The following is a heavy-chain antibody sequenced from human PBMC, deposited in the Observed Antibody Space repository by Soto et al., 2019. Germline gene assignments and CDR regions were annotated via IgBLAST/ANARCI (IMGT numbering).Heavy chain of an antibody. CDR1: GGSISSGGYS. D-gene: IGHD3-22*01. Sequence: SETLSLTCAVSGGSISSGGYSWSWIRQPPGKGLEWIGYIYHSGSTYYNPSLKSRVTISVDRSKNQFSLKLSSVTAADTAVYYCARARWYDSSGYFNWFDPWGQGTLVTVS. J-gene: IGHJ5*02. CDR2: IYHSGST. CDR3: ARARWYDSSGYFNWFDP. V-gene: IGHV4-30-2*01.